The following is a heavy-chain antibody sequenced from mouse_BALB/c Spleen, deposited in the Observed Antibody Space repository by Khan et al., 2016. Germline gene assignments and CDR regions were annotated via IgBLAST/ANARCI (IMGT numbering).Heavy chain of an antibody. V-gene: IGHV3-2*02. D-gene: IGHD2-3*01. CDR3: AYDSYYAWFPY. CDR2: ISYSGIT. CDR1: GYSITSDYA. J-gene: IGHJ3*01. Sequence: EVQLQESGPGLVKPSQSLSLTCTVTGYSITSDYAWNWIRQFPGNKLEWMGYISYSGITSYNPSLKSRISITRDPSKNQFFLQLISVPTEDTAQYYCAYDSYYAWFPYWGQGTLVTVSA.